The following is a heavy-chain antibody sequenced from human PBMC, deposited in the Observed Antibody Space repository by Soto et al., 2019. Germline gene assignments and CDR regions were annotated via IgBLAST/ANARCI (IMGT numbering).Heavy chain of an antibody. CDR3: ARSPPQASGSYDWGWDYYYYCMDG. D-gene: IGHD1-26*01. J-gene: IGHJ6*02. V-gene: IGHV1-46*01. CDR2: INPSGGST. CDR1: GYTFTSYY. Sequence: ASVKVSSKASGYTFTSYYMHWVRQAPGQGLEWMGIINPSGGSTSYAQKFQGRVTMTRDTSTSTVYMELSSLRSEDTAVYYCARSPPQASGSYDWGWDYYYYCMDGCGQGTTVTVAS.